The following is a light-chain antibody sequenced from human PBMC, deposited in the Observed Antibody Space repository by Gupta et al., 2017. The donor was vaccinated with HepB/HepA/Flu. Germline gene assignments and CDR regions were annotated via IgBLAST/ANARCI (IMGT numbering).Light chain of an antibody. J-gene: IGLJ1*01. CDR3: SSYTNSYTYV. CDR1: SSDIGAYNY. Sequence: QSALTQPASVSGSPGQSITISCTGTSSDIGAYNYVSWYQQHPGKVPKLMIYDVSYRPSGVSNRFSGSKSGNTASLTISGLQAEDEADYYCSSYTNSYTYVFGTGTKVTV. V-gene: IGLV2-14*03. CDR2: DVS.